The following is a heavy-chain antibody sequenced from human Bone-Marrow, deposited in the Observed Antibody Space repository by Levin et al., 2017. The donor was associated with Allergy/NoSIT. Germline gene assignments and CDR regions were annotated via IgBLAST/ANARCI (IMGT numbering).Heavy chain of an antibody. CDR2: ISSSGSTI. CDR1: GFTFSSYE. J-gene: IGHJ4*02. CDR3: ARDVGYCSGGSCDKGLVDY. Sequence: PGGSLRLSCAASGFTFSSYEMNWVRQAPGKGLEWVSYISSSGSTIYYADSVKGRFTISRDNAKNSLYLQMNSLRAEDTAVYYCARDVGYCSGGSCDKGLVDYWGQGTLVTVSS. D-gene: IGHD2-15*01. V-gene: IGHV3-48*03.